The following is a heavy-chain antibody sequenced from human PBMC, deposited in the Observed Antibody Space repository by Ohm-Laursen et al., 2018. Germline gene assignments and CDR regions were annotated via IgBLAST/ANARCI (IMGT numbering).Heavy chain of an antibody. CDR1: GFTFSSYT. CDR3: AKGSGYYFDY. CDR2: ISSSSST. V-gene: IGHV3-23*01. Sequence: SLRLSCAASGFTFSSYTMRWVRQAPGKGLEWVSTISSSSSTFYADSVKGRFTISRDNPKNTLFLQMNSLRDEDTAVYYCAKGSGYYFDYGGQGTLVTVSS. D-gene: IGHD3-3*01. J-gene: IGHJ4*02.